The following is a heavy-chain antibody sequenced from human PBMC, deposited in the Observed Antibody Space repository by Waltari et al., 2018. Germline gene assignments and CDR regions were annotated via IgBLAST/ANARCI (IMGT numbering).Heavy chain of an antibody. Sequence: QVQLQQWGAGLLKPSETLSLTCAVYGGSFSGYYWSWIRQPPGKGLEWIGEINHSGSTNYNPSLKSRVTISVDTSKNQFSLKLSSVTAADTAVYYCARAPRYNWNRGLVYGKLDIWGQGTMVTVSS. J-gene: IGHJ3*02. CDR3: ARAPRYNWNRGLVYGKLDI. D-gene: IGHD1-20*01. V-gene: IGHV4-34*01. CDR2: INHSGST. CDR1: GGSFSGYY.